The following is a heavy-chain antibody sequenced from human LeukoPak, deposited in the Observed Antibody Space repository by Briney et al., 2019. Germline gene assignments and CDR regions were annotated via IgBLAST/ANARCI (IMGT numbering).Heavy chain of an antibody. D-gene: IGHD5-18*01. CDR3: ASRFGYSYGYPFDY. CDR2: ISSNGSTS. Sequence: PGGSLRLSCAASGFTFSDYYMSWIRQAPGKGLEWVSYISSNGSTSYYADSVKGRFTISRDNAKNLLYLQMNSLRAEDTAVYYCASRFGYSYGYPFDYWGQGTLVTVSS. J-gene: IGHJ4*02. V-gene: IGHV3-11*01. CDR1: GFTFSDYY.